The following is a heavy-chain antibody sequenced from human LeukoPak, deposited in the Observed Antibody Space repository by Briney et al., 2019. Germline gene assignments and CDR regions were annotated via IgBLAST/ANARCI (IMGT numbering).Heavy chain of an antibody. J-gene: IGHJ4*02. V-gene: IGHV4-34*01. D-gene: IGHD6-25*01. CDR1: GGSFSGYY. CDR3: ARRRGNIDY. Sequence: SETLSLTCAVYGGSFSGYYWSWIRQPPGKGLEWIGEINHSGSTNYNPSLKSRVTISVDTSKNQLSLKLSSVTAADTAVYYCARRRGNIDYWGQGTLVTVSS. CDR2: INHSGST.